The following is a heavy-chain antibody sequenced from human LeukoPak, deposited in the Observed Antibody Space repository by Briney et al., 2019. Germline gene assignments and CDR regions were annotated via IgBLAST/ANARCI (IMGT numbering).Heavy chain of an antibody. CDR2: INQDGSED. CDR3: ARIAAAGWDNDC. V-gene: IGHV3-7*01. D-gene: IGHD6-13*01. CDR1: GFTFSSYW. J-gene: IGHJ4*02. Sequence: PGGSLRLSCAASGFTFSSYWMSWVRQAPGKGLEWVANINQDGSEDYYVDSVKGRFTISRDSARNSLYLQMNSLRVEDTAVYYCARIAAAGWDNDCWGQGTLVTVSA.